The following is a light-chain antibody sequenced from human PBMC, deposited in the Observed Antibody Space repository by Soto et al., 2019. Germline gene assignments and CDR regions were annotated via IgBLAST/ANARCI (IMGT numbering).Light chain of an antibody. V-gene: IGLV1-47*01. CDR1: SSNIGSNY. J-gene: IGLJ7*01. CDR3: AAWDDSLSGAV. CDR2: RNN. Sequence: QAVVTQPPSASGTPGQRVTISCSGSSSNIGSNYVYWYQQLPGTAPKLLIYRNNQRPSGVPDRFSGSKSGTSASLAISGLRSEDEADYYGAAWDDSLSGAVFGGGTQLTVL.